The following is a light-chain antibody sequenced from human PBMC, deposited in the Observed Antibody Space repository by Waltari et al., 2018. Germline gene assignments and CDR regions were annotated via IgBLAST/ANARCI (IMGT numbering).Light chain of an antibody. CDR1: QSISSN. Sequence: DIQMTQSPSSLSASVGDRVTITCRASQSISSNLNGYQQKPGKAPKVMVYAASSLQSGVPSRFSGSGSGTDFTRTISSLQPEEFATYYCQQSYSPRTFGQGTKLEIK. J-gene: IGKJ2*02. CDR3: QQSYSPRT. CDR2: AAS. V-gene: IGKV1-39*01.